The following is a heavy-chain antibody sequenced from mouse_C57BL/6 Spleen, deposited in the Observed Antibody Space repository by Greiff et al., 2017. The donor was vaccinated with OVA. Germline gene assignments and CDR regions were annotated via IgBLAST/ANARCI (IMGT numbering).Heavy chain of an antibody. CDR2: IDPSDSYT. CDR3: ARSEGETMVRAY. CDR1: GYTFTSYW. D-gene: IGHD2-2*01. V-gene: IGHV1-59*01. J-gene: IGHJ3*01. Sequence: QVLLQQPGAELVRPGTSVKLSCKASGYTFTSYWMHWVKQRPGQGLEWIGVIDPSDSYTNYNQKFKGKATLTVDTSSSTAYMQLSSLTSEDSVVYYSARSEGETMVRAYWGHGTLVTVSA.